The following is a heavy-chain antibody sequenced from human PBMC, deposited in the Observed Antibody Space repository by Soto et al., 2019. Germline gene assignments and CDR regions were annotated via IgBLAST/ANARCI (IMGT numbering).Heavy chain of an antibody. Sequence: EVQLVESGGGLVQPGGSLKLSCAASGFTLSGFDLHWVRQASGEGLEWIGRIKTKVESYATEYAASVKGRFSISRDDSKNTSYLEMNSLETEDTAIYYCTRRQCSGGGCYSDFDFWGQGSLVTVSS. V-gene: IGHV3-73*01. J-gene: IGHJ4*02. CDR2: IKTKVESYAT. D-gene: IGHD2-15*01. CDR1: GFTLSGFD. CDR3: TRRQCSGGGCYSDFDF.